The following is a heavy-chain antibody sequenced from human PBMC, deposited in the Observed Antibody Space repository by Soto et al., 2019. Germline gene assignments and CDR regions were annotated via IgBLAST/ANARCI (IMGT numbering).Heavy chain of an antibody. CDR3: AKTSYSGSPYAYFDY. CDR1: GFTFSSYG. Sequence: SLRLSCAASGFTFSSYGMHWVRQAPGKGLEWVAVISYDGSNKYYADSVKGRFTNSRDNSKNTLYLQMNSLRAEDTAVYYCAKTSYSGSPYAYFDYWGQGTLVTVSS. V-gene: IGHV3-30*18. CDR2: ISYDGSNK. D-gene: IGHD1-26*01. J-gene: IGHJ4*02.